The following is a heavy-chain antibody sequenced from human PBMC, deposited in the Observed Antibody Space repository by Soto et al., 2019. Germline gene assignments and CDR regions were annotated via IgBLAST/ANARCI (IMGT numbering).Heavy chain of an antibody. CDR2: IYYSGST. J-gene: IGHJ4*02. V-gene: IGHV4-59*08. Sequence: SETLSLTCSVSGDSISSYYWTWIRQPPGQGLEWIGYIYYSGSTNYNPSLNSRVTMSVDTSRNQFSLKLSSVTAADTAVYYCARHVDTAMVTSRFDYWGQGTLVTVSS. CDR1: GDSISSYY. D-gene: IGHD5-18*01. CDR3: ARHVDTAMVTSRFDY.